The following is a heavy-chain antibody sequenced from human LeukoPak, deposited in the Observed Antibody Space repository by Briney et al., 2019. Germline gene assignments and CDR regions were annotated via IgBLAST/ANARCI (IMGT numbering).Heavy chain of an antibody. CDR2: IYTSGST. J-gene: IGHJ4*02. D-gene: IGHD1-26*01. CDR1: GGSISSYY. V-gene: IGHV4-4*07. Sequence: SETLSLTCTVSGGSISSYYLSWIRQPAGKGLEWIGRIYTSGSTNYNPSLKSRVTMSVDTSKNQFSLKLSPVTAADTAVYYCARGSGYSGSYEFDYWGQGTLVTVSS. CDR3: ARGSGYSGSYEFDY.